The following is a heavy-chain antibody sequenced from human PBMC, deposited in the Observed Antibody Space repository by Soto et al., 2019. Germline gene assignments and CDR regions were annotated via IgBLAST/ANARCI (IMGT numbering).Heavy chain of an antibody. J-gene: IGHJ4*02. CDR3: LRSPTVQLLNPEYYEY. D-gene: IGHD1-1*01. CDR1: GYSFPTFWVGHW. V-gene: IGHV5-51*01. CDR2: IYPGDSDT. Sequence: LKISCKGSGYSFPTFWVGHWIGWVRQMPGKGLEWMGSIYPGDSDTRYSPSFQGQVTISADKSISTAYLHWSSLKASDSAMYFCLRSPTVQLLNPEYYEYRGQGTLVT.